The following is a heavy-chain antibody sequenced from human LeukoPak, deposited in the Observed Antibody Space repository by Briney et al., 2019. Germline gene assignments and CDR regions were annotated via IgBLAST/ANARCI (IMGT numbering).Heavy chain of an antibody. CDR3: ARVAQHRYYYDSSAFRYYFDY. CDR1: GFTVSSNY. V-gene: IGHV3-53*01. Sequence: GGSLRLSCAASGFTVSSNYMSWVRQAPGKGLEWVSIIYSGGSTFYADSVKGRFTISRDNSKNTLYLQMNSLRAEDTAVYYCARVAQHRYYYDSSAFRYYFDYGGQGTLVTVSA. J-gene: IGHJ4*02. CDR2: IYSGGST. D-gene: IGHD3-22*01.